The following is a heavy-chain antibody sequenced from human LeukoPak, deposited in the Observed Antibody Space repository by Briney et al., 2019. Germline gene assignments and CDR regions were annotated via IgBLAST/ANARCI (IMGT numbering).Heavy chain of an antibody. CDR1: GFSFTDYY. V-gene: IGHV1-2*02. D-gene: IGHD3-10*02. J-gene: IGHJ4*02. CDR3: ARVPLTLSPGSDY. CDR2: IHPNSGGT. Sequence: GASVKVSCKASGFSFTDYYIHWVRQAAGQGLEWMGWIHPNSGGTNYAQNFQGRVTMTGGTSITTTYMELGRLTSDDTAMYYCARVPLTLSPGSDYWGQGTLVTVSS.